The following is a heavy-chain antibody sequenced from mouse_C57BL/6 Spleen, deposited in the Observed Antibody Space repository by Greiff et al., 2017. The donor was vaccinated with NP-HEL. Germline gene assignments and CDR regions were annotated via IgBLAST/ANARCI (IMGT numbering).Heavy chain of an antibody. D-gene: IGHD1-1*01. CDR1: GYTFTSYW. CDR3: ERLLGSSYY. CDR2: IYPSDSET. Sequence: VQLQQPGAELVRPGSSVKLSCKASGYTFTSYWMDWVKQRPGQGLEWIGNIYPSDSETHYNQKFKDKATLTVDKSSSTAYMQLSSLTSEDAAVYYCERLLGSSYYWGQGTTLTVSS. V-gene: IGHV1-61*01. J-gene: IGHJ2*01.